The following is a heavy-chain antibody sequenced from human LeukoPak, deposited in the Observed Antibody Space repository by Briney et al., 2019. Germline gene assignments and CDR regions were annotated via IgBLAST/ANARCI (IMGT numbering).Heavy chain of an antibody. CDR2: IYYSGST. D-gene: IGHD3-16*01. CDR1: GGSISSSSYY. CDR3: ASLIMITFGGVI. Sequence: SETLSLTCTVSGGSISSSSYYWGWIRQPPGKGLEWIGSIYYSGSTYYNPSLKSRVTISADTSKNQFSLKLSSVTAADTAVYYCASLIMITFGGVIWGQGTLVTVSS. J-gene: IGHJ4*02. V-gene: IGHV4-39*01.